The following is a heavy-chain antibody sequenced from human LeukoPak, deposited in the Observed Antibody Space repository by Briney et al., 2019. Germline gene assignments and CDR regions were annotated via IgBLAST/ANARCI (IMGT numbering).Heavy chain of an antibody. Sequence: ASVKVSCKGSAYSFTGYVMHWVRQAPGQGLEWLGWINPNSGDKKYSRKYQGRVTMTRDTTISTAYMEVTRVRSDDTAVYYCATSGSYSPKFDYWGQGTSVTVS. D-gene: IGHD3-10*01. CDR3: ATSGSYSPKFDY. J-gene: IGHJ4*02. CDR1: AYSFTGYV. V-gene: IGHV1-2*02. CDR2: INPNSGDK.